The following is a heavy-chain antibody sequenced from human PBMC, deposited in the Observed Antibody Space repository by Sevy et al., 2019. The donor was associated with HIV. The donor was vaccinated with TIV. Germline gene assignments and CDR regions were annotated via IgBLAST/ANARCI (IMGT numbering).Heavy chain of an antibody. Sequence: GGSLRLSCAASGFTFSSYGMHWVRQAPGKGLEWVAFIRYDGSNKYYADSVKGRFTISRDNSKNTLYLQMNSLRAGDTAGYYCAKDLCSSTSCYVYYYYYGMDVWGQGTTVTVSS. D-gene: IGHD2-2*01. CDR1: GFTFSSYG. CDR2: IRYDGSNK. CDR3: AKDLCSSTSCYVYYYYYGMDV. J-gene: IGHJ6*02. V-gene: IGHV3-30*02.